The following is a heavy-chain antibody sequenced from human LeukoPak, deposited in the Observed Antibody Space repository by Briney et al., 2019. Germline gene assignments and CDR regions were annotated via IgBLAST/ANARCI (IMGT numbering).Heavy chain of an antibody. Sequence: GGSLRLSCAASGFTFSSYAMSWVRQAPGKGMEWVLAISGSGGSTYYADSVKGRFTISRDNSKNTLYLQMNSLRAEDTAVYYCAKVAGPAPFYYYYGMDVWGQGTTVTVSS. V-gene: IGHV3-23*01. CDR2: ISGSGGST. CDR1: GFTFSSYA. CDR3: AKVAGPAPFYYYYGMDV. J-gene: IGHJ6*02. D-gene: IGHD2-15*01.